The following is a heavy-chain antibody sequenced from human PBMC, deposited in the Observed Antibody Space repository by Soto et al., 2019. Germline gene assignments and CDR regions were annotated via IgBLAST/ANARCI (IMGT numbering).Heavy chain of an antibody. J-gene: IGHJ4*02. D-gene: IGHD1-26*01. Sequence: SGKVSCKASGGTFSSYAISWVRQAPGQGLEWMGGIIPIFGTANYAQKFQGRVTITADESTSTAYMELSSLRSEDTAVYYCASTYSGSYSWFDYWGQGTLVTVSS. CDR2: IIPIFGTA. CDR3: ASTYSGSYSWFDY. V-gene: IGHV1-69*13. CDR1: GGTFSSYA.